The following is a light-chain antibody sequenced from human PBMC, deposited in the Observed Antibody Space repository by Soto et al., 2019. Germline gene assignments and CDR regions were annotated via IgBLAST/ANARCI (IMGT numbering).Light chain of an antibody. V-gene: IGKV1-5*01. CDR2: DAS. Sequence: DIQLTHSPSTLSASVGDRVIITFRASQSISSWLAWYQQKPGKAPKLLIYDASSLESGVPSRFSGGGSGTEFTLTISSLQPDDFATYYCKQYNSYWTCGQGTKGDIK. CDR1: QSISSW. CDR3: KQYNSYWT. J-gene: IGKJ1*01.